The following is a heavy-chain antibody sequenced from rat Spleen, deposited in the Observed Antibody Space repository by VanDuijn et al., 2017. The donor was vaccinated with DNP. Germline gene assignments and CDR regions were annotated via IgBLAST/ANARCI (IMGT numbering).Heavy chain of an antibody. Sequence: QVQLKESGPGLVQPSQTLSLTCTVSGFSLTSNSVHWVRQPPGKGLEWVGAIWSGGSTDYNSALKSRLSISRDTSKSQVFLKMNSLQTDDTAIYFCSRVLYNGYQRHYWSFDFWGPGTMVTVSS. CDR1: GFSLTSNS. D-gene: IGHD1-6*01. CDR3: SRVLYNGYQRHYWSFDF. V-gene: IGHV2-1*01. CDR2: IWSGGST. J-gene: IGHJ1*01.